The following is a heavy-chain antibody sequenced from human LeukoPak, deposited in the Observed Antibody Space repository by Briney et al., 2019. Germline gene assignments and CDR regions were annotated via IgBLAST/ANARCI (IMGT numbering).Heavy chain of an antibody. D-gene: IGHD3-22*01. CDR1: GASISSYY. Sequence: PSETLSLTCTVSGASISSYYWSWIRQPPGKGLEWIGYIYNGGSTNYNPSLKSRVTISVDTSKNQFSLKLSSVTAADTAVYYCARSGRYYESSGYDYVVYWGQGTLVTVSS. J-gene: IGHJ4*02. CDR2: IYNGGST. V-gene: IGHV4-59*08. CDR3: ARSGRYYESSGYDYVVY.